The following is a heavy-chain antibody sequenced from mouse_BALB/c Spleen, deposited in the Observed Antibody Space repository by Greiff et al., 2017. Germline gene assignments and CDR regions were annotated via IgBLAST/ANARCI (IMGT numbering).Heavy chain of an antibody. D-gene: IGHD1-2*01. CDR2: IWGGGST. J-gene: IGHJ4*01. V-gene: IGHV2-6-4*01. CDR3: ARHYYGYGAMDY. Sequence: VQLVESGPGLVAPSQCLSISCTVSGFSLSRYSVHWVRQPPGKGLEWLGMIWGGGSTDYNSALKSRLSISKDNSKSQVFLKMNSLQTDDTAMYYCARHYYGYGAMDYWGQGTSVTVSS. CDR1: GFSLSRYS.